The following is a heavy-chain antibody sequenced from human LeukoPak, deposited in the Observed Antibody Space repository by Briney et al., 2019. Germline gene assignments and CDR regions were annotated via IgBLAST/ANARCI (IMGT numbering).Heavy chain of an antibody. CDR1: GFTFSSYA. Sequence: SGGSLRLSCAASGFTFSSYAMSWVRQAPGKGLEWVSAISGSGGNTYYADSVKGRFTISRDNSKNTPYLQMNSLRTEDTAVYYCAKDNLPSYYYYGMDVWGQGTTVTVSS. J-gene: IGHJ6*02. CDR3: AKDNLPSYYYYGMDV. V-gene: IGHV3-23*01. CDR2: ISGSGGNT.